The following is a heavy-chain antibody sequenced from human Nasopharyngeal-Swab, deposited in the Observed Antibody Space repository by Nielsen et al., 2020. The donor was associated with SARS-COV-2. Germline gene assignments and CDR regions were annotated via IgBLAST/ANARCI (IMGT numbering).Heavy chain of an antibody. CDR2: IIPILGTA. Sequence: SVKVSCKASGGTFSSYAISWVRQAPGQGLEWMGRIIPILGTANYAQKFQGRVTITADKSTSTAYMELSSLRSEDTAVYYCARDYGDYDNNAFDIWGQGTMVTVSS. J-gene: IGHJ3*02. V-gene: IGHV1-69*04. D-gene: IGHD4-17*01. CDR3: ARDYGDYDNNAFDI. CDR1: GGTFSSYA.